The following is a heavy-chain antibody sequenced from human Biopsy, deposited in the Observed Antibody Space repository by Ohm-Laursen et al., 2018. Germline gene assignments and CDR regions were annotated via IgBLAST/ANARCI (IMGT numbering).Heavy chain of an antibody. CDR1: GFTFSSYG. CDR2: IWYDGSNK. Sequence: RSLRLSCTASGFTFSSYGMHWVRQAPGKGLEWVAAIWYDGSNKNYADSVKGRFTISRGNSKNTLYLQMNSLRGEDTAVYYCAKCMTGGSNYYFHHCGQGTLVTVSS. J-gene: IGHJ4*02. V-gene: IGHV3-33*06. CDR3: AKCMTGGSNYYFHH. D-gene: IGHD2-8*01.